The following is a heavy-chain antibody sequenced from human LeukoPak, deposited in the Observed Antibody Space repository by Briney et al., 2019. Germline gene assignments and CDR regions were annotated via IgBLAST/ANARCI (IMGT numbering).Heavy chain of an antibody. D-gene: IGHD6-13*01. Sequence: GASVKVSCKASGYTFTSYYTYWVRQAPEQGLEWMGMINPSGGSTTYAQKFQGRVTMTRDTSTSTVYMELSSLRSEDTAVYYCARDVGSSSWYFDYWGQGTLVTVSS. CDR1: GYTFTSYY. J-gene: IGHJ4*02. CDR3: ARDVGSSSWYFDY. V-gene: IGHV1-46*01. CDR2: INPSGGST.